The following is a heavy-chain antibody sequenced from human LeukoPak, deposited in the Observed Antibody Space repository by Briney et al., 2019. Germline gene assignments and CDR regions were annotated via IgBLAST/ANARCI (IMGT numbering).Heavy chain of an antibody. Sequence: PSETLPLTCTVSGVSINNSPYYWGWIRQPPEKGLEWIGNIFYDGSTDYNPSLKSRVTISLDTSKSQFSLELRSVTAADTAVYYCARALYYYYYMDVWGNGTAVTVSS. CDR1: GVSINNSPYY. CDR2: IFYDGST. J-gene: IGHJ6*03. CDR3: ARALYYYYYMDV. V-gene: IGHV4-39*01.